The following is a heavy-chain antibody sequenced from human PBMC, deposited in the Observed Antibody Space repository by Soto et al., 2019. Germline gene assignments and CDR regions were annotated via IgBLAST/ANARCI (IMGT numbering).Heavy chain of an antibody. CDR2: ISYDGSNK. J-gene: IGHJ3*02. V-gene: IGHV3-30*18. CDR3: AKDRALLGFLEWLLDDAFDI. Sequence: QVQLVGSGGGVVQPGRSLRLSCAASGFTFSSYGMRWVRQAPGKGLEWVAVISYDGSNKYYADSVKGRFTISRDNSKNTLYLQMNSLRAEDTAVYYCAKDRALLGFLEWLLDDAFDIWGQGTMVTVSS. CDR1: GFTFSSYG. D-gene: IGHD3-3*01.